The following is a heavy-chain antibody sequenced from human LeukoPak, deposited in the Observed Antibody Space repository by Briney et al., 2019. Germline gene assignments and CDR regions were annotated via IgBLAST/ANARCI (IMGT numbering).Heavy chain of an antibody. CDR3: ARACCSSTSCYTRKGPRGMDV. V-gene: IGHV1-69*04. CDR1: GGTFSSYA. CDR2: IIPILGIA. D-gene: IGHD2-2*02. Sequence: ASVKVSCKASGGTFSSYAISWVRQAPGQGLDWMGRIIPILGIANYAQKFQGRVTITADKSTSTAYMELSSLRSEDTAVYYCARACCSSTSCYTRKGPRGMDVWGQGTTVTVSS. J-gene: IGHJ6*02.